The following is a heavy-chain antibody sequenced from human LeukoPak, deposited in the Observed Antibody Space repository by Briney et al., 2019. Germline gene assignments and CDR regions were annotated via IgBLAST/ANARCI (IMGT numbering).Heavy chain of an antibody. V-gene: IGHV3-13*01. Sequence: GGSLRLSCAASGFTFSSYDMHWVRQPTGKGLEWVSAIGTAGDTYYSHSVKGRFTISRENAKNSLYLHMNSLSAGDTAVYFCARGHMLTGYYNFAWFDPWGQGTLVTVSS. CDR2: IGTAGDT. CDR1: GFTFSSYD. CDR3: ARGHMLTGYYNFAWFDP. J-gene: IGHJ5*02. D-gene: IGHD3-9*01.